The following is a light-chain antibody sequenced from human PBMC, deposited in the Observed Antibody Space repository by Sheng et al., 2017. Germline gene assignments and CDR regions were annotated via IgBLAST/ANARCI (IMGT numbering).Light chain of an antibody. CDR3: ASWDDSLNGFYV. CDR1: SSDVGGYNY. J-gene: IGLJ1*01. Sequence: QSALTQPASVSGSPGQSITISCTGTSSDVGGYNYVSWYQQHPGKAPKLMIYDVSNRPSGVSNRFSGSKSGNTASLTISGLQAEDEAAYYCASWDDSLNGFYVFGTGTKVTVL. CDR2: DVS. V-gene: IGLV2-14*03.